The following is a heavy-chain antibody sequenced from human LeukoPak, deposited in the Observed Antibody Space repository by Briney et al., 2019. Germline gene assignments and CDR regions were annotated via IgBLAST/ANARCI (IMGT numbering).Heavy chain of an antibody. J-gene: IGHJ4*02. D-gene: IGHD1-14*01. V-gene: IGHV1-69*02. CDR2: IIPILGIA. CDR3: ARVVSPSGFDY. Sequence: SVKVSCKASGGTFSSYTISWVRQAPGQGLEWMGRIIPILGIANYAQKFQGRVTITADKSTSTAYMELSSLRSEDTAVYYCARVVSPSGFDYWGQGTLVTVSS. CDR1: GGTFSSYT.